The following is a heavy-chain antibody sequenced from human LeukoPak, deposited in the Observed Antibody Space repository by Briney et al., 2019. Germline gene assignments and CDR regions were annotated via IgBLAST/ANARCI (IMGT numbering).Heavy chain of an antibody. J-gene: IGHJ4*02. Sequence: GGSLRLSCSASGFTFSSYAMHWVRQAPGKGLEYVSAISSNGGSTYYADSVKGRFTISRDNSKNTLYLQMSSLRAEDTAVYYCVRDLLLWFGELFRLTPGSSDYWGQGTLVTVSS. V-gene: IGHV3-64D*06. CDR1: GFTFSSYA. D-gene: IGHD3-10*01. CDR3: VRDLLLWFGELFRLTPGSSDY. CDR2: ISSNGGST.